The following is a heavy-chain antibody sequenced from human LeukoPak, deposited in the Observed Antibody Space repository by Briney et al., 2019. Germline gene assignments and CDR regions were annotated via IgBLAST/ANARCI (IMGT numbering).Heavy chain of an antibody. V-gene: IGHV4-30-4*08. J-gene: IGHJ4*02. CDR1: GGSISSGDYY. D-gene: IGHD2-2*01. Sequence: SETLSLTRTVSGGSISSGDYYWSWIRQPPGKGLEWIGYIYYSGSTYYNPSLKSRVTISVDTSKNQFSLKLSSVTAADTAVYYCARGSLGYCSSTSCHLDDYWGQGTLVTVSS. CDR2: IYYSGST. CDR3: ARGSLGYCSSTSCHLDDY.